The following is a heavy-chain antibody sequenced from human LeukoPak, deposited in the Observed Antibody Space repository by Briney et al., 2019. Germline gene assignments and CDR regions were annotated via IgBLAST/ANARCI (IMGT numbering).Heavy chain of an antibody. CDR2: IYSDGST. D-gene: IGHD3-10*01. CDR3: ARDPHVYGSA. CDR1: GFAVSSSY. Sequence: GGALRLSCAASGFAVSSSYMSWVRQAPGRGLEWVSVIYSDGSTYYADSVKGRFTISRDNSKNTLYLQMNSLRAEDTAMYYCARDPHVYGSAWGQGTLVTVSS. V-gene: IGHV3-53*01. J-gene: IGHJ1*01.